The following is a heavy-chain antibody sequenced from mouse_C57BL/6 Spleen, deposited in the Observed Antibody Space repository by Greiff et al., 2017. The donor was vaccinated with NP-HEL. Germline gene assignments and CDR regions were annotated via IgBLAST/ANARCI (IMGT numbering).Heavy chain of an antibody. CDR3: ARSRDGYRAMDY. CDR1: GYAFSSSW. Sequence: QVQLQQSGPELVKPGASVKISCKASGYAFSSSWMNWVKQRPGKGLEWIGRIYPGDGDTNYNGKFKGKATLTADKSSSTAYMQLSSLTSEDSAVYFCARSRDGYRAMDYWGQGTSVTVSS. J-gene: IGHJ4*01. D-gene: IGHD2-3*01. V-gene: IGHV1-82*01. CDR2: IYPGDGDT.